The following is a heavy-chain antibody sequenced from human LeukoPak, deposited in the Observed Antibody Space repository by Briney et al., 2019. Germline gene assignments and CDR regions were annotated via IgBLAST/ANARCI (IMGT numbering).Heavy chain of an antibody. V-gene: IGHV3-23*01. J-gene: IGHJ4*02. Sequence: PGGSLRLSCAASGFTFSNYAMSWVRQAPGKGLEWVSGISGSSGGTNYADPVKGRFTISGDNSRNTLYLQMNSLRAEDTAIYYCAKDGGPTVFYYFDYWGQGTLITVSS. CDR3: AKDGGPTVFYYFDY. D-gene: IGHD1-1*01. CDR1: GFTFSNYA. CDR2: ISGSSGGT.